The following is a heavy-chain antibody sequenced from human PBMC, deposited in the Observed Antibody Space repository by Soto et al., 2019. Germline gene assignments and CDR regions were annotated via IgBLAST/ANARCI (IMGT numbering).Heavy chain of an antibody. CDR2: IFYSGGT. V-gene: IGHV4-59*01. CDR3: GSSAGHTTYYYYYGMDV. CDR1: GGSISPYY. D-gene: IGHD6-19*01. Sequence: PSETLSLTCTVSGGSISPYYWSWIRQPPGKGLEWIGYIFYSGGTNYNPSLKSRVTISVDTSKNQFSLQLSSVTAADTAVYYCGSSAGHTTYYYYYGMDVWGQGTTVTVSS. J-gene: IGHJ6*02.